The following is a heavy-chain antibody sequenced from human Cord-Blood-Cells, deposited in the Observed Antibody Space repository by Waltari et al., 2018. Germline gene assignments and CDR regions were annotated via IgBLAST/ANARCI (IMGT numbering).Heavy chain of an antibody. J-gene: IGHJ4*02. D-gene: IGHD3-9*01. Sequence: QLQLQESGPGLVKPSETLSLTCTVSGGSISSSSYYWVWIRQPPAKGLECIGSIYYSGSTYYNPSLKSRVTISVDTSKNQFSLKLSSVTAADTAVYYCATMLYYDILTGYFDYWGQGTLVTVSS. CDR1: GGSISSSSYY. CDR3: ATMLYYDILTGYFDY. V-gene: IGHV4-39*01. CDR2: IYYSGST.